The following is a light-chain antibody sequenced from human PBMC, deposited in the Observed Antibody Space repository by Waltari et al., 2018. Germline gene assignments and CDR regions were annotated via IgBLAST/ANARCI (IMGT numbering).Light chain of an antibody. J-gene: IGLJ3*02. CDR1: SSDVGGYNY. V-gene: IGLV2-14*01. Sequence: QSALTQPASVSGSPGQSITISCTGTSSDVGGYNYVSWYQHHPGKAPKLMIYEFSNRPSGVSNRFSGSKSGNTASLTISGLQAEDEADYYCSSYTTSITWVFGGGTKLTVL. CDR3: SSYTTSITWV. CDR2: EFS.